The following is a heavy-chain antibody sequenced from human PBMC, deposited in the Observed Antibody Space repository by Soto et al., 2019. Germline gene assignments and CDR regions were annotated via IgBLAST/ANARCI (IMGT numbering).Heavy chain of an antibody. Sequence: QVQLVQSGAEVKKPGSSVKVSCKASGGTFSSYTISWVRQAPGQGLEWLGRIIPILGIANYAQKFQGRVTTTADKSTITAYRELSSLLSADTAVYYCARDVDYYSSSAEYFQHWGQGILVTVSS. V-gene: IGHV1-69*08. J-gene: IGHJ1*01. CDR1: GGTFSSYT. CDR2: IIPILGIA. CDR3: ARDVDYYSSSAEYFQH. D-gene: IGHD3-22*01.